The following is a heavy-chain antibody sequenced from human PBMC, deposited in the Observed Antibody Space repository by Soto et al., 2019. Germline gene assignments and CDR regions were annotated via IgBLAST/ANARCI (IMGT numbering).Heavy chain of an antibody. Sequence: QVHLVQSGAEVKKPGASVKVSCKTSGYTFTRYGISWVRQAPGQGLEWMGWISGYDGRTNFAQKVQDRVTMTTDTSPSKVYMELRSLSSDDTAVYHCAREGDVPYYYYGMDVWGQGTTVTVSS. V-gene: IGHV1-18*01. J-gene: IGHJ6*02. CDR3: AREGDVPYYYYGMDV. D-gene: IGHD2-21*02. CDR1: GYTFTRYG. CDR2: ISGYDGRT.